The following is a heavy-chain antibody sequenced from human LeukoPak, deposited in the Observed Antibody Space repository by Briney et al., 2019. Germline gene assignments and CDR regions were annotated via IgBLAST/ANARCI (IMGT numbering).Heavy chain of an antibody. CDR1: GFNFNKYG. Sequence: PGGSLRLSCAASGFNFNKYGMHWVRQAPGKGLEWVAVISYDGSNKYYADSVKGRFTISRDNSKNTLYLQMNSLRAEDTAIYYCATAPAHSSHFDYWGQGTLVTVSS. D-gene: IGHD2-15*01. CDR2: ISYDGSNK. J-gene: IGHJ4*02. V-gene: IGHV3-30*19. CDR3: ATAPAHSSHFDY.